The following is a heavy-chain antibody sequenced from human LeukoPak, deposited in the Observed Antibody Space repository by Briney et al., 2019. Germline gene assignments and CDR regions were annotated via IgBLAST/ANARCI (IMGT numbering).Heavy chain of an antibody. CDR3: TTGTWIQLWLADY. CDR1: GFTFSSYA. J-gene: IGHJ4*02. D-gene: IGHD5-18*01. V-gene: IGHV3-15*01. CDR2: IKTKSDGGTT. Sequence: PGGSLRLSCAASGFTFSSYAMTWVRQAPGKGLEWVGHIKTKSDGGTTDYAAPVKGRFTISRDDSKNTLYLQMNSLKTEDTALYYCTTGTWIQLWLADYWGQGTLVTVSS.